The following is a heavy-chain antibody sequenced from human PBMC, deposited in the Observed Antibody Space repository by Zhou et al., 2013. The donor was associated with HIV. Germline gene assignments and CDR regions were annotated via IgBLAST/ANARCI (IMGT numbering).Heavy chain of an antibody. CDR2: IIPIFGTA. D-gene: IGHD2-2*01. CDR1: GGTFSSYA. J-gene: IGHJ6*03. CDR3: AMEGYCSSTSCRVYYYYYMDV. Sequence: VQLVQSGAEVKKPGSSVKVSCKASGGTFSSYAISWVRQAPGQGLEWMGGIIPIFGTANYAQKFQGRVTITTDESTSTAYMELSSLRSEDTAVYYCAMEGYCSSTSCRVYYYYYMDVWGKGTTVTVSS. V-gene: IGHV1-69*05.